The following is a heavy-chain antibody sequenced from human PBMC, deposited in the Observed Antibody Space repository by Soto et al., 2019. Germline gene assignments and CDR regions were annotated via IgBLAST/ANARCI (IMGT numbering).Heavy chain of an antibody. CDR2: IYRTGST. J-gene: IGHJ4*02. CDR1: GDSISSRSYY. Sequence: SETLSLTCTVTGDSISSRSYYWGWIRQPPGQGLEWIGEIYRTGSTNYNPSLKSRVTISLDKSENQFSLKVTSLTAADTAVYYCASRDPGTSVDYWGQGTLVTVSS. D-gene: IGHD1-7*01. V-gene: IGHV4-39*07. CDR3: ASRDPGTSVDY.